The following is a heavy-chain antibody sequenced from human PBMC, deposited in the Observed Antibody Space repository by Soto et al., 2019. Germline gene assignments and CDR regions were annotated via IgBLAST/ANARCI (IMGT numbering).Heavy chain of an antibody. Sequence: QVQLVQSGAEVKKPGASVKVSCKASGYTFTSYGISWVRQAPGQGLEWMGWISAYNGNTNYAQKLQGRVTMTTDTSTNTAYMELRSLRSDDMAVYYCARVYCSGGSSYLGFGWYYYYMDVWGKGTTVTVSS. V-gene: IGHV1-18*03. J-gene: IGHJ6*03. CDR3: ARVYCSGGSSYLGFGWYYYYMDV. D-gene: IGHD2-15*01. CDR2: ISAYNGNT. CDR1: GYTFTSYG.